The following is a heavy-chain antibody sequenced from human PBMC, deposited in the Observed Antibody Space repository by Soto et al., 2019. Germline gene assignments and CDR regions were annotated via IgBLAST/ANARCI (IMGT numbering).Heavy chain of an antibody. D-gene: IGHD3-16*02. CDR1: GGSVSGYN. CDR2: INHSGST. J-gene: IGHJ6*02. CDR3: ARGSVVITFGGVIVMGFYYYGMDV. V-gene: IGHV4-34*01. Sequence: TSETLSLTCAVYGGSVSGYNWSWIRQPPGKGLEWIGEINHSGSTNYNPSLKSRVTISVDTSKNQFSLKLSSVTAADTAVYYCARGSVVITFGGVIVMGFYYYGMDVWGQGTTVT.